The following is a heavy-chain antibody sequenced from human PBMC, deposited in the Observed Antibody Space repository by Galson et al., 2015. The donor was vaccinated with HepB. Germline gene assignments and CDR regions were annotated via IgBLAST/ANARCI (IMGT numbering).Heavy chain of an antibody. CDR1: GGTFSSYA. J-gene: IGHJ2*01. V-gene: IGHV1-69*13. Sequence: SVKVSCKASGGTFSSYAISWVRQAPGQGLEWVGGIIPIFGTANYAQKFQGRVTITADESTSTAYMELSSLRSEDTAVYYCARVKHYGDIRRGGYWYFDLWGRGTLVTVSS. D-gene: IGHD4-17*01. CDR3: ARVKHYGDIRRGGYWYFDL. CDR2: IIPIFGTA.